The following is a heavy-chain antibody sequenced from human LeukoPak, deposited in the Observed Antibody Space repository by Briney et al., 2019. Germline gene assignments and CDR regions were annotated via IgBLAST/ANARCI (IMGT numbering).Heavy chain of an antibody. CDR3: ARGPVVVAATPYYYYGMDV. CDR1: GGSFSGYY. J-gene: IGHJ6*02. CDR2: INHSGRT. V-gene: IGHV4-34*01. D-gene: IGHD2-15*01. Sequence: SETLSLTCAVYGGSFSGYYWSWIRQPPGKGLEWIGEINHSGRTNYNPSLKSRVTISVDTSKNQFSLKLSSVTAADTAVYYCARGPVVVAATPYYYYGMDVWGQGTTVTVSS.